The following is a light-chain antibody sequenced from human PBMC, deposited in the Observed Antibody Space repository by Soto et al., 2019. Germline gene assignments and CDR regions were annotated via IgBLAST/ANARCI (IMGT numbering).Light chain of an antibody. J-gene: IGLJ2*01. V-gene: IGLV2-8*01. CDR3: NSYAGSNIVV. CDR2: EVS. CDR1: SSDVGGYNY. Sequence: QSVLTQPPSASGSPGQSVTISCTGTSSDVGGYNYVSWYQQCPGKAPKLMIYEVSKRPSGVPDRFSGSKSGNTASLTVSGLQAEDEADYYCNSYAGSNIVVFGGGTQLTVL.